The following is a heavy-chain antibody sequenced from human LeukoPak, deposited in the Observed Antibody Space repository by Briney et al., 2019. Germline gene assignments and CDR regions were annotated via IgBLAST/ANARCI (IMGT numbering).Heavy chain of an antibody. J-gene: IGHJ6*02. V-gene: IGHV3-30*18. CDR3: AKGRVGANGYYYYGMDV. CDR2: TPYDGSNK. Sequence: GGSLRLSCAATGFTFSSFSMHWVRQAPGKGLEWVAVTPYDGSNKYYADSVKGRFTISRDNSKNTLYLQMNSLRTEDTAVYYCAKGRVGANGYYYYGMDVWGQGTTVTVSS. CDR1: GFTFSSFS. D-gene: IGHD1-26*01.